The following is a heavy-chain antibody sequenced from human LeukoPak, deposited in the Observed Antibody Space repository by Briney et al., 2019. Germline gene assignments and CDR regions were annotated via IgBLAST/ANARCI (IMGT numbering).Heavy chain of an antibody. CDR3: ARDHGDYYFDY. J-gene: IGHJ4*02. Sequence: GGSLRLSCAASGFIFSSYAMSWVRQAPGKGLEWVSSISISGGTTDYADSAKGRFTISRDNSKNTLYLQMNSLRAEDTAVYYCARDHGDYYFDYWGQGTLVTVSS. CDR2: ISISGGTT. CDR1: GFIFSSYA. V-gene: IGHV3-23*01. D-gene: IGHD4-17*01.